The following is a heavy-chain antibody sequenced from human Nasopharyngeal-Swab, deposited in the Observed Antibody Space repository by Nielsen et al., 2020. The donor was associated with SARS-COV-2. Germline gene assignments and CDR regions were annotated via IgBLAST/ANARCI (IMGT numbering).Heavy chain of an antibody. D-gene: IGHD1-1*01. V-gene: IGHV3-48*01. CDR2: ISSSSSTI. J-gene: IGHJ4*02. Sequence: GESLKISCAASGFTFSSYSMNWVRQAPGKGLEWVSYISSSSSTIYYADSVKGRFTISRGNAKNSLYLQMNSLRAEDTAVYYCARLYNSADYWGQGTLVTVSS. CDR1: GFTFSSYS. CDR3: ARLYNSADY.